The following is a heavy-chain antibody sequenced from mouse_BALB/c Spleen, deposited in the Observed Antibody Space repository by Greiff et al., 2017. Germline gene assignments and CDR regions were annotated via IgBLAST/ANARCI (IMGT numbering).Heavy chain of an antibody. CDR1: GYSITSGYY. V-gene: IGHV3-6*02. Sequence: EVHLVESGPGLVKPSQSLSLTCSVTGYSITSGYYWNWIRQFPGNKLEWMGYISYDGSNNYNPSLKNRISITRDTSKNQFFLKLNSVTTEDTATYYCARAAARAPYFDYWGQGTTLTVSS. J-gene: IGHJ2*01. CDR2: ISYDGSN. CDR3: ARAAARAPYFDY. D-gene: IGHD3-1*01.